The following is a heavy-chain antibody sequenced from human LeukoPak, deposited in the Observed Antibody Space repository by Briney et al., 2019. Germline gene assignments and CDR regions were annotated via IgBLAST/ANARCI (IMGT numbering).Heavy chain of an antibody. Sequence: PGGSLRLSCTASGLTFSDYGMHWVRQAPGKGLEWVAVIWYDGSNRYYADSVKGRFTISRDNSKNTLYLQMNSLRAEDTAVYYCARTPLALDGIDLWGQGTKVTVSS. J-gene: IGHJ3*01. CDR3: ARTPLALDGIDL. CDR1: GLTFSDYG. V-gene: IGHV3-33*01. CDR2: IWYDGSNR.